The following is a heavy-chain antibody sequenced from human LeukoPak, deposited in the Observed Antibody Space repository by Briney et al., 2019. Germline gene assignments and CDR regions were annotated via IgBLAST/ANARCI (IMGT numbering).Heavy chain of an antibody. V-gene: IGHV6-1*01. D-gene: IGHD3-22*01. J-gene: IGHJ4*02. CDR1: GDSVSSNSAA. Sequence: SQTLSLTCAISGDSVSSNSAAWNWIRQSPSRGLEWLGRTYYRSKWYNDYAVSVKSRITINPDTSKNQFPLQLSSVTPEDTAVYYCARAPAYYDSSGYSLDFDYWGQGTLVTVSS. CDR2: TYYRSKWYN. CDR3: ARAPAYYDSSGYSLDFDY.